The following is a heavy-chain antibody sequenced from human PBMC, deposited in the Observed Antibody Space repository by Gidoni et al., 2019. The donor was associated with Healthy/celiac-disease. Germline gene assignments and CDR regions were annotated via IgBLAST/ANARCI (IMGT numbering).Heavy chain of an antibody. D-gene: IGHD6-25*01. CDR3: ARADSPQRSPFDY. Sequence: QVQLQESGPGLVQPSQTLSLTCTVSGGSIRSGDYYWSWIRQPPGKGLEWIGYIYYSGSTYYNPSLKSRVTISVDTSKNQFSLKLSSVTAADTAVYYCARADSPQRSPFDYWGQGTLVTVSS. CDR1: GGSIRSGDYY. V-gene: IGHV4-30-4*01. CDR2: IYYSGST. J-gene: IGHJ4*02.